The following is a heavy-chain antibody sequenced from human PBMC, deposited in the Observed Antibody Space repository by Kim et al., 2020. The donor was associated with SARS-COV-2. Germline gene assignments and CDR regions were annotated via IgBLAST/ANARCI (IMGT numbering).Heavy chain of an antibody. CDR1: GYTFTSYA. V-gene: IGHV1-3*01. CDR3: ARDQGIYCSSTSCRYGMDV. CDR2: INAGNGNT. D-gene: IGHD2-2*01. Sequence: ASVKVSCKASGYTFTSYAMHWVRQAPGQRLEWMGWINAGNGNTKYSQKFQGRVTITGDTSASTAYMELSSLRSEDTAVYYCARDQGIYCSSTSCRYGMDVWGQGPTVTVSS. J-gene: IGHJ6*02.